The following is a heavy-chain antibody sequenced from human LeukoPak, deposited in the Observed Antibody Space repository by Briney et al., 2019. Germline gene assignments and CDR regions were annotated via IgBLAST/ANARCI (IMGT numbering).Heavy chain of an antibody. CDR3: AILVMWPPDY. J-gene: IGHJ4*02. D-gene: IGHD2-2*01. CDR1: GGSSSSSDYY. CDR2: IYYSGST. Sequence: SETLSLTCTVSGGSSSSSDYYWGWIRQPPGKGLEWIGSIYYSGSTYYNPSLKSRVTISVDTSKNQFSLKLNSVTAADTAVYYCAILVMWPPDYWGQRTLVTVSS. V-gene: IGHV4-39*01.